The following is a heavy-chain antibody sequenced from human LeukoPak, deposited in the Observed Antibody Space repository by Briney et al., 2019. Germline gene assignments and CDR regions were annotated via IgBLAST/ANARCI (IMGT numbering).Heavy chain of an antibody. CDR2: IWYDGSNK. D-gene: IGHD1-26*01. CDR1: GFSFGTYG. V-gene: IGHV3-33*01. J-gene: IGHJ6*04. Sequence: GGSLSLSCTASGFSFGTYGMHWVRQAPGKGLDWVAVIWYDGSNKYYADSVKGRFTISRDNSRNTLYLQMDSLRAEDTAVYYCARDHFSLVGMDLWGKGTTVTVST. CDR3: ARDHFSLVGMDL.